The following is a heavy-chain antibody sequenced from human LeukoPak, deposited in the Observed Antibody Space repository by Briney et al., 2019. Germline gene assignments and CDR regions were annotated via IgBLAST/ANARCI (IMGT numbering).Heavy chain of an antibody. Sequence: GGSLRLSCAASGFTFSSYSMNWVRQAPGKGLEWVSSISSSSSYIYYADSVKGRFTISRDNAKNSLYLQMNSLRAEDTAVYYCARDVRRGLRFNNIYPYFGMDVWGKGTTVIVSA. J-gene: IGHJ6*04. CDR3: ARDVRRGLRFNNIYPYFGMDV. V-gene: IGHV3-21*01. D-gene: IGHD3-3*01. CDR2: ISSSSSYI. CDR1: GFTFSSYS.